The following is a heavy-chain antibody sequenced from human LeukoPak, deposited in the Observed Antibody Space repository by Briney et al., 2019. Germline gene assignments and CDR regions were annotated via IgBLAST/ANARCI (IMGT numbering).Heavy chain of an antibody. CDR3: ARDDIAAAGSDYFDY. Sequence: GGSLRLSCAASGFTFDDYAMHWVRQAPGKGLEWVSGISWNSGSIGYVDSVKGRFTISRDNAKNSLYLQMNSLRAEDTAVYYCARDDIAAAGSDYFDYWGQGTLVTVSS. CDR1: GFTFDDYA. J-gene: IGHJ4*02. CDR2: ISWNSGSI. D-gene: IGHD6-13*01. V-gene: IGHV3-9*01.